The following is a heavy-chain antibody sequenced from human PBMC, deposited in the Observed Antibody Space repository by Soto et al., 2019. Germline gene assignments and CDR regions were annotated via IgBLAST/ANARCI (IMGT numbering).Heavy chain of an antibody. CDR1: GFTFSSYG. Sequence: QVQLVESGGGVVQPGRSLRLSCAASGFTFSSYGMHWVRQAPGKGLEWVAVISYDGSNKYYADSVKGRFTISRDNSKNTLYLQMNSLRAEDTAVYYCAKVTGAAAADFDYWGQGTLVTVSS. J-gene: IGHJ4*02. V-gene: IGHV3-30*18. CDR3: AKVTGAAAADFDY. D-gene: IGHD6-13*01. CDR2: ISYDGSNK.